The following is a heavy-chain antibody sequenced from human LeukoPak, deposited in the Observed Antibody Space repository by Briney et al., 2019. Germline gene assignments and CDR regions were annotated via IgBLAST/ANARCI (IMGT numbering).Heavy chain of an antibody. J-gene: IGHJ1*01. D-gene: IGHD3/OR15-3a*01. CDR1: GFTFSTYA. CDR3: AKDLWTFTLGYFHH. CDR2: FSGSGGST. Sequence: GSLRLSCAASGFTFSTYAMSWVRQAPGKGLEWVSGFSGSGGSTHYADSVKGRFTISRDNSENTLFLQMNSLRAEDTAIYYCAKDLWTFTLGYFHHWGQGTLVTVSS. V-gene: IGHV3-23*01.